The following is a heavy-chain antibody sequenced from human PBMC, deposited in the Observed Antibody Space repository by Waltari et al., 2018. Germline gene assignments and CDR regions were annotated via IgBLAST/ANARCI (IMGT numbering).Heavy chain of an antibody. CDR3: AREGGPEYYYRYYMDV. Sequence: QVQLVESGGGVVQPGRSLRLSCAASGFTFSSSPMHWVRQAPGKGLEWVAVISYAGTNKYYADSVKGRFTISRNNSKNTLYLQVNGLSTEETAVYYCAREGGPEYYYRYYMDVWGKGTTVIVSS. CDR2: ISYAGTNK. J-gene: IGHJ6*03. CDR1: GFTFSSSP. D-gene: IGHD3-16*01. V-gene: IGHV3-30-3*01.